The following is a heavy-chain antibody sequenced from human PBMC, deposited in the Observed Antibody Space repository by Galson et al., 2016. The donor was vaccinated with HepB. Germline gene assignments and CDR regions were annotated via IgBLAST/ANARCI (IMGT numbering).Heavy chain of an antibody. CDR2: ISRSGST. D-gene: IGHD4-17*01. CDR1: SGSTSNRNW. V-gene: IGHV4-4*02. J-gene: IGHJ3*01. Sequence: SETLSPTCAVSSGSTSNRNWWSWVRQHPGKGLEWIGEISRSGSTHYNPSLKSRVRMSFDTSRNEPSLKLNSVAAADTAVYYSARYPGEYGDWGVGFDLWGQGTMVTVSS. CDR3: ARYPGEYGDWGVGFDL.